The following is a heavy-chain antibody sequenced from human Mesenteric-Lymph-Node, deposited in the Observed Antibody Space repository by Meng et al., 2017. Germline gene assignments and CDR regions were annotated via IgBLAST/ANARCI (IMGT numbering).Heavy chain of an antibody. D-gene: IGHD6-19*01. J-gene: IGHJ4*02. CDR1: GYTFTSYD. CDR3: ARAWRHSIAVAGTRVDY. CDR2: MNPTSGNT. Sequence: SETVSCKASGYTFTSYDINWVRQATGQGLEWMGWMNPTSGNTGYAQKFQGRVTMTRDTSISTAYMELSRLRSDDTAVYYCARAWRHSIAVAGTRVDYWGQGTLVTVSS. V-gene: IGHV1-8*02.